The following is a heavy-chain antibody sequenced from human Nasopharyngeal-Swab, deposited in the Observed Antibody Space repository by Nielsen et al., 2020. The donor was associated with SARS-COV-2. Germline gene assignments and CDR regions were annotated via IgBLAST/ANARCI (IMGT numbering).Heavy chain of an antibody. CDR1: GLTFSSYG. CDR2: MSNDGNYK. D-gene: IGHD2-15*01. CDR3: ARDNGYCSGDACYLGGWLDP. Sequence: GGSLRLSCEGSGLTFSSYGMNWVRQAPGKGLEGVEVMSNDGNYKFYADSVKGRFTISRDNSKNTLYLQMNSLRAEDTALYYCARDNGYCSGDACYLGGWLDPWGQGTPVTVSS. V-gene: IGHV3-30*03. J-gene: IGHJ5*02.